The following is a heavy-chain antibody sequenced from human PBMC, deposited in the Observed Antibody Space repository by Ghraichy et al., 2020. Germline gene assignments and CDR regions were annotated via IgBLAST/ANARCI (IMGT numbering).Heavy chain of an antibody. CDR1: GYTFTGYY. D-gene: IGHD6-13*01. V-gene: IGHV1-2*02. CDR3: ARGKAAAGRVLDY. CDR2: INPNSGGT. J-gene: IGHJ4*02. Sequence: ASVKVSCKASGYTFTGYYMHLVRQAPGQGLEWMGWINPNSGGTNYAQKFQGRVTMTRDTSISTAYMELSRLRSDDTAVYYCARGKAAAGRVLDYWGQGTLVTVSS.